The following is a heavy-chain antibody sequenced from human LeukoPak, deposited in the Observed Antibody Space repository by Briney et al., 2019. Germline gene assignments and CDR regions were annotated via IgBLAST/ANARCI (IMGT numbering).Heavy chain of an antibody. D-gene: IGHD4-23*01. CDR1: EFTFSSYS. V-gene: IGHV3-48*04. CDR2: ISSTASSI. Sequence: HTGGSPRLSCAASEFTFSSYSMSWVRQAPGKGLKWVSYISSTASSIYYADSVKGRFTISRDNAKNSLYLQMNSLRAEDTAVYYCARDVTYHGGDWFDPWGQGTLVTVSS. CDR3: ARDVTYHGGDWFDP. J-gene: IGHJ5*02.